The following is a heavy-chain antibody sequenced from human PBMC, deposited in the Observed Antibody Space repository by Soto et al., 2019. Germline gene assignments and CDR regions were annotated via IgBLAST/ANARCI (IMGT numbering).Heavy chain of an antibody. CDR1: GYSFTSYD. CDR3: ARYPYTSYCSDGSCSYDAFDI. V-gene: IGHV1-8*01. CDR2: MNPNSGNT. J-gene: IGHJ3*02. D-gene: IGHD2-15*01. Sequence: QVQMVQSGAEVKKPGASVKVSCRDSGYSFTSYDVNWVRQATGQGLEWMGWMNPNSGNTAFAEKFQGRVTMTRDTPISTAYMELSGLTSEDTAVYYCARYPYTSYCSDGSCSYDAFDIWGQGTVVTVSS.